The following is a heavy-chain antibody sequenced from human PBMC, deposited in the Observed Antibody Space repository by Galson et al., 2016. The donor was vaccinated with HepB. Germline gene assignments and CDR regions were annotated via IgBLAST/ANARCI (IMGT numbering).Heavy chain of an antibody. D-gene: IGHD5-18*01. J-gene: IGHJ4*02. Sequence: SLRLSCATSGFTSADYAMTWFRQTPGKGLEWVGFIRSQTYGGTTDYAASVEGRFTISRDDSKSIVYLQMNSLKTEDTALYYCTRLSGYTYGHDFDYWGQGTLVTVSS. CDR2: IRSQTYGGTT. CDR1: GFTSADYA. CDR3: TRLSGYTYGHDFDY. V-gene: IGHV3-49*03.